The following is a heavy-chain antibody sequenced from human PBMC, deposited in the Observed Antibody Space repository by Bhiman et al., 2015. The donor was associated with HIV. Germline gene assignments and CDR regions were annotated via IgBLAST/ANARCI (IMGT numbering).Heavy chain of an antibody. CDR1: GFTFSSYA. J-gene: IGHJ6*02. V-gene: IGHV3-64*01. CDR2: ISSNGGRT. D-gene: IGHD1-26*01. CDR3: AKSWDYYYYGMDV. Sequence: EVRLVNSGGGLVQPGGSLRLSCAASGFTFSSYAMYWVRQAPGKGLEYVSGISSNGGRTDYANSVKGRFTVSRDSSNNTLYLQMGSLRAEDTALYYCAKSWDYYYYGMDVWGQGP.